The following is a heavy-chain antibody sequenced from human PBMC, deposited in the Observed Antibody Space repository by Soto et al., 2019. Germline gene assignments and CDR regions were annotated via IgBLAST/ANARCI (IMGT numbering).Heavy chain of an antibody. CDR3: ARGRRGYSGYDRNWFDP. Sequence: LSLTCSVSGGSITSGTYYWGWIRQPPGKGLEWIGSFIYSGNTFYNPSLKSRVTISVDTSKNQFSLKLSSVTAADTAVYYCARGRRGYSGYDRNWFDPWGQGTLVTVSS. CDR1: GGSITSGTYY. D-gene: IGHD5-12*01. V-gene: IGHV4-39*07. CDR2: FIYSGNT. J-gene: IGHJ5*02.